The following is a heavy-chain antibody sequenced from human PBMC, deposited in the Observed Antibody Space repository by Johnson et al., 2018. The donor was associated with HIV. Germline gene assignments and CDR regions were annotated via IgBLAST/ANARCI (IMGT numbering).Heavy chain of an antibody. Sequence: MLLVESGGGLIQPGGSLRLSCAASGFTVSSNYMGWVRQAPGKGLEWVSVLYSGGSTYYTDSVKGRFTISRDNAKNSLYLQMNSLRAEDTAVYYCAREGGAAAPDAFDIWGQGTMVTVSS. CDR3: AREGGAAAPDAFDI. CDR1: GFTVSSNY. V-gene: IGHV3-53*01. D-gene: IGHD2-2*01. J-gene: IGHJ3*02. CDR2: LYSGGST.